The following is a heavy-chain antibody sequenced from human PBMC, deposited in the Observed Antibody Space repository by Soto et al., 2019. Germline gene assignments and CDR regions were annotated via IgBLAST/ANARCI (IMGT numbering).Heavy chain of an antibody. D-gene: IGHD2-15*01. J-gene: IGHJ4*02. CDR3: ARGQEVGAHFFDF. CDR2: IGTAGDT. Sequence: QPTGKGLEWVSTIGTAGDTYYAVSVKGRFTISRDNAKNSLSLQMNSLRAGDTAVYFCARGQEVGAHFFDFLVQGTQVTVSS. V-gene: IGHV3-13*01.